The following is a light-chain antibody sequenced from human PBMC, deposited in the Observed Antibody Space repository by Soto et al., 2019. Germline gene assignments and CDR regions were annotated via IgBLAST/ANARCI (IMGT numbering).Light chain of an antibody. Sequence: DIQMTQSPSSLSASVGDRVTITCRASQNISSYLNWYQQKPGKAPKLLIYGTSSLQSGVPSRFSGSGSGTDFTLTISSLQPEDFATYYCQQSYSTPWTFGQGTKVDIK. CDR1: QNISSY. CDR2: GTS. J-gene: IGKJ1*01. CDR3: QQSYSTPWT. V-gene: IGKV1-39*01.